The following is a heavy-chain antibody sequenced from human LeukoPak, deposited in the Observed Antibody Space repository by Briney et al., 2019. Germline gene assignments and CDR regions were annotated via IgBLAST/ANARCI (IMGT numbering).Heavy chain of an antibody. J-gene: IGHJ4*02. CDR3: TRDPMWELLFDY. CDR1: GFTFGDYA. V-gene: IGHV3-49*04. D-gene: IGHD1-26*01. Sequence: GGSLRLSCTASGFTFGDYAMSWVRQAPGKGVEWVGFIRSKAYGGTTEYAASVKGRFTISRDDSKSIAYLQMNSLKTEDTAVYYCTRDPMWELLFDYWGQGTLVTVSS. CDR2: IRSKAYGGTT.